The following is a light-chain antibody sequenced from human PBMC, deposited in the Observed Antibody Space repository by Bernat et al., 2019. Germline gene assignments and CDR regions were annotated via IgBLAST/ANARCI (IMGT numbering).Light chain of an antibody. CDR2: DDK. Sequence: SYVLTQPPSVSEAPGKTARITCGGNNIGGKNVHWYQHKPGQAPVLVVYDDKHRPSGIPERFSGSNSGNTATLTISRVEVGDEADYYCQVWDSSNDHWVIGGGTKLTVL. J-gene: IGLJ3*02. CDR1: NIGGKN. CDR3: QVWDSSNDHWV. V-gene: IGLV3-21*03.